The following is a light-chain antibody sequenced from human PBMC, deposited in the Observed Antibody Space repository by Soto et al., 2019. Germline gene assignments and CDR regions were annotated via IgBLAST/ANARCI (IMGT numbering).Light chain of an antibody. Sequence: EIVLTQSPGTLSLSPGERATLSCRASQSVSSYLAWYQQKPGQAPRLLIYGASTRATGIPDRFSGTGSGTDFTLTISRLEPEDFAVYYCHQYGSSPQTFGQGTKVEIK. V-gene: IGKV3-20*01. CDR1: QSVSSY. CDR3: HQYGSSPQT. CDR2: GAS. J-gene: IGKJ1*01.